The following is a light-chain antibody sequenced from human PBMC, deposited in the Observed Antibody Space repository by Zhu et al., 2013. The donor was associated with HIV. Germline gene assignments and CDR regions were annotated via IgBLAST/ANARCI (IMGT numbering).Light chain of an antibody. J-gene: IGKJ2*03. CDR1: QSVSTNY. CDR2: DAS. Sequence: EIVLTQSPGTLSLSPGERATLSCTASQSVSTNYLAWYQQKPGQAPRLLIYDASSRAKGVPDRFSGSGSGTDFTLTISRLEPEDFAVYFCQQYDSSPNSFGQGTKLEIK. V-gene: IGKV3-20*01. CDR3: QQYDSSPNS.